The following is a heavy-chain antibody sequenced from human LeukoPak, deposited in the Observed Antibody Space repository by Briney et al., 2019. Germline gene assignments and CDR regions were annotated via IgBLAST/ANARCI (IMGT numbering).Heavy chain of an antibody. CDR3: GRKAGDCGGGSCYSVDY. CDR2: IIPIFGTA. CDR1: GGSFSSEA. Sequence: SVKVSCKAFGGSFSSEAISWVRQAPGQGLEWMGGIIPIFGTANYAQKFQGRVTITTDESTSTAYMEVSSLRSEDTAVYYCGRKAGDCGGGSCYSVDYWGQGTLVTVSS. J-gene: IGHJ4*02. D-gene: IGHD2-15*01. V-gene: IGHV1-69*05.